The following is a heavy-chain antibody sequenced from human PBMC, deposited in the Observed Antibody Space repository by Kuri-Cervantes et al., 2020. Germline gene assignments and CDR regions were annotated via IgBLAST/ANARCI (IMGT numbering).Heavy chain of an antibody. CDR1: GFTFSSYS. CDR3: ARGIAAAGEGFDY. V-gene: IGHV3-21*04. CDR2: ISSSSSYI. D-gene: IGHD6-13*01. J-gene: IGHJ4*02. Sequence: LSLTCAASGFTFSSYSMNWVRQAPGKGLEWVSSISSSSSYIYYADSVKGRFTISRDNAKNSLYLQMNSLRAEDTAVYYCARGIAAAGEGFDYWGQGTLVTVSS.